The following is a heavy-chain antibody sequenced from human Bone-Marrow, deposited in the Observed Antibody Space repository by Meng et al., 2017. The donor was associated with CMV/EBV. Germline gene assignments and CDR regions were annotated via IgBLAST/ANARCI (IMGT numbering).Heavy chain of an antibody. CDR2: IDGDGTTT. CDR3: AREAKPYYYYGMDV. J-gene: IGHJ6*02. V-gene: IGHV3-74*01. CDR1: GFIFGAYW. Sequence: GESLKISCEASGFIFGAYWMHWVRQIPGKGLVWVSRIDGDGTTTNYADSVKGRFIISRDNAKNTLYLQMNSLRVEDTAVYYCAREAKPYYYYGMDVWGQGTTVTVSS.